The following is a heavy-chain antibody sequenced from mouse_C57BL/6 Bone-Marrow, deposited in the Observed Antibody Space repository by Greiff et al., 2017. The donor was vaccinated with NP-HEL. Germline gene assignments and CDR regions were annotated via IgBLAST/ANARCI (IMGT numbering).Heavy chain of an antibody. V-gene: IGHV14-4*01. J-gene: IGHJ3*01. CDR1: GFNFTDYS. CDR2: IDPENGAT. Sequence: VQLQQSGAELVRPGASVKLSCTASGFNFTDYSMHWVKQRPEQGLEWIGWIDPENGATEYASKFKGKATITADNSSNTAYLQLSSLTSEDTAGNYCTTLNWGQGTRATVSA. CDR3: TTLN.